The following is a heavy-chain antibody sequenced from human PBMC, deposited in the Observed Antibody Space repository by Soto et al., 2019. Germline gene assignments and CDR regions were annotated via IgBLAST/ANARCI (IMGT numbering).Heavy chain of an antibody. CDR1: GYTFTMYF. CDR3: ARDSTLAY. Sequence: SVKLACKAAGYTFTMYFMDWVRQSPGQWLEGMGIINPSGGGTSYAQKFQGRVTMTRDTSTSTVYMELSSLRSEDSALYYCARDSTLAYWGQGTLVTVSS. V-gene: IGHV1-46*01. J-gene: IGHJ4*02. CDR2: INPSGGGT.